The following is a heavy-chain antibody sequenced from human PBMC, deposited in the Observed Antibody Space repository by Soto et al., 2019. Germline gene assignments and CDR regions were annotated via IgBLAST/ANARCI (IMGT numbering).Heavy chain of an antibody. CDR2: ISYSGTT. J-gene: IGHJ4*02. D-gene: IGHD3-10*01. Sequence: QVQLQESGPGLVKPSQALSLTCTVSGGSISSGGYFWSWIRQHPGKGLEWIGYISYSGTTYYNPSLKSRFTMSVDTSKNQFILKLSSVTAADTAVYYCARHLGGPGNSHYFDYWGQGTLVTFSS. V-gene: IGHV4-31*03. CDR1: GGSISSGGYF. CDR3: ARHLGGPGNSHYFDY.